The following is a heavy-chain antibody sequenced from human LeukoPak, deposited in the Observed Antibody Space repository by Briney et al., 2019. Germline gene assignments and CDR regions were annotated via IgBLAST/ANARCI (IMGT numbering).Heavy chain of an antibody. CDR3: YRGGI. CDR1: GVSISNTDYY. Sequence: PSETLSLTCTVSGVSISNTDYYWSWVRQPPGKGLEWIGYRYYSGNTYYNPPLKSRVGISIDTSKNQFFLKLSSVTAADTAVYYCYRGGIWGQGTLVTVSS. D-gene: IGHD2-15*01. CDR2: RYYSGNT. V-gene: IGHV4-30-4*01. J-gene: IGHJ3*02.